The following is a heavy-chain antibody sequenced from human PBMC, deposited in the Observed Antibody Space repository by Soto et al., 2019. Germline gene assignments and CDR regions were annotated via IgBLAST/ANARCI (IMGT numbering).Heavy chain of an antibody. V-gene: IGHV4-59*08. D-gene: IGHD4-4*01. CDR1: GGSISSYY. J-gene: IGHJ6*03. Sequence: SDTLSLTCTVSGGSISSYYWSWIRQPPGKGLEWIGYIYYSGSTNYNPSLKSRVTISVDTSKNQFSLKLSSVTAADTAVYYCARRAVTRYYYYMDVWGKGTTVTVSS. CDR2: IYYSGST. CDR3: ARRAVTRYYYYMDV.